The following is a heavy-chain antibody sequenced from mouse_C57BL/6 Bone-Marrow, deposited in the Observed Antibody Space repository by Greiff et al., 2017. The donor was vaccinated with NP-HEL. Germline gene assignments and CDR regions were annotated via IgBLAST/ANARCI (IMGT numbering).Heavy chain of an antibody. Sequence: EVKLVESGGDLVKPGGSLKLSCAASGFTFSSYGMSWVRQTPDKRLEWVATISSGGSYTYYPDSVKGRFTISRDNAKNTLYLQMSSLKSEDTAMYYCARLGYYGSSNYFDYWGQGTTLKVSS. CDR1: GFTFSSYG. CDR3: ARLGYYGSSNYFDY. V-gene: IGHV5-6*02. CDR2: ISSGGSYT. D-gene: IGHD1-1*01. J-gene: IGHJ2*01.